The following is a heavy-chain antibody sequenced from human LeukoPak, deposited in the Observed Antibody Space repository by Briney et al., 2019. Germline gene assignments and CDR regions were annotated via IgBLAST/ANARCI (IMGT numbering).Heavy chain of an antibody. Sequence: SETLSLTCTVSGGSISSGDYYWSWSRQPPVKGLEWNGYIYYSGSTYYNPSLKSRVTISVDTSKNQFSLKLSSVTAADTAVYYCARVPTEGDYAGSFDYWGQGTLVTVSS. D-gene: IGHD4-17*01. CDR2: IYYSGST. J-gene: IGHJ4*02. CDR1: GGSISSGDYY. V-gene: IGHV4-30-4*01. CDR3: ARVPTEGDYAGSFDY.